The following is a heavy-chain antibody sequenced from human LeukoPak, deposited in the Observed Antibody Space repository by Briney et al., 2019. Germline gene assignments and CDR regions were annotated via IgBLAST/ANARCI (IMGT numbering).Heavy chain of an antibody. CDR1: GFTLSSYG. V-gene: IGHV3-23*01. CDR3: AKPPDYGGNLDY. J-gene: IGHJ4*02. Sequence: PGGTLRLSCAASGFTLSSYGMSWVRQAPGKGLEWVSAISGSGGSTYYADSVKGRFTISRDNSKNTLYLQMNSLRAEDTAVYYCAKPPDYGGNLDYWGQGTLVTVSS. D-gene: IGHD4-23*01. CDR2: ISGSGGST.